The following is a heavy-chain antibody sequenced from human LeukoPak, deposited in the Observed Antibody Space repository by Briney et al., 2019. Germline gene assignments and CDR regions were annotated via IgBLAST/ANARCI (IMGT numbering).Heavy chain of an antibody. D-gene: IGHD3-10*01. V-gene: IGHV1-18*04. Sequence: ASVKVSCKASGYTFTSYGISWVRQAPGQGLEWMGWISAYNGNTNYAQKLQGRVTTTTDTSTSTAYMELRSLRSDDTAVYYCAIGGGYYGSGSYYKNWFDPWGQGTLVTVSS. CDR3: AIGGGYYGSGSYYKNWFDP. J-gene: IGHJ5*02. CDR1: GYTFTSYG. CDR2: ISAYNGNT.